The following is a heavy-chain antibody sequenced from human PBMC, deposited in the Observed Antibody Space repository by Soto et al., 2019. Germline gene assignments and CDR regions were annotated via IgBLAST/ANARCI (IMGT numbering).Heavy chain of an antibody. CDR3: ARDIGSYAYGEGY. V-gene: IGHV4-4*07. D-gene: IGHD3-10*01. CDR2: VYSSGTT. Sequence: SETLSLTCTVSGGSINSYWWSWIRQPAGKGLEWIGRVYSSGTTDYNPSLNSRATLSVETSKNQFSLKLSSVTAADTAVYYCARDIGSYAYGEGYWGQGIQVTVSS. J-gene: IGHJ4*02. CDR1: GGSINSYW.